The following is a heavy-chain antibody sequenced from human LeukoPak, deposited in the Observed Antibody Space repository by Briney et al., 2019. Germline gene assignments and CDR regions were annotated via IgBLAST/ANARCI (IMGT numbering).Heavy chain of an antibody. CDR2: ISGNAGST. J-gene: IGHJ3*02. CDR3: ARETYYYDSSGYYYGARPAAFDI. D-gene: IGHD3-22*01. Sequence: GGSLRLSGAASGFTLSSYAMSWVRQAPGKGLEWVSLISGNAGSTYYADSVKGRFTISRDITKNTLYLQMNSLRAEDTATYYCARETYYYDSSGYYYGARPAAFDIWGQGTMVTVSS. CDR1: GFTLSSYA. V-gene: IGHV3-23*01.